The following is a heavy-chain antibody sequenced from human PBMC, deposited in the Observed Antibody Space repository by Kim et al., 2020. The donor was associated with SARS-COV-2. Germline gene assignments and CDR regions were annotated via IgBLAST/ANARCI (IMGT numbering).Heavy chain of an antibody. V-gene: IGHV4-31*03. CDR3: ARDISRRGAPGGPLTEYFDL. D-gene: IGHD2-2*01. J-gene: IGHJ2*01. CDR2: IYYSGST. Sequence: SETLSLTCTVSGGSISSGGYYWSWIRQHPGKGLEWIGYIYYSGSTYYNPSLKSRVTISVDTSKNQFSLKLSSVTAADTAVYYCARDISRRGAPGGPLTEYFDLWGRGTLVTVSS. CDR1: GGSISSGGYY.